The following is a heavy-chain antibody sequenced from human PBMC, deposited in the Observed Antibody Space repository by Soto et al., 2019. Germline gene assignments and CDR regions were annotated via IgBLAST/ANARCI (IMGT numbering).Heavy chain of an antibody. Sequence: GGSLRLSCTASGFAFGDYAMSWFRQAPGKGLEWVGFIRSKAYGGTTEYAASVKGRFTISRDDSKSIAYLQMNSLKTEDTAVYYCTRDRTDCSSTSCYTHYYYYGMDVWGQGTTVTVSS. V-gene: IGHV3-49*03. CDR1: GFAFGDYA. CDR2: IRSKAYGGTT. J-gene: IGHJ6*02. CDR3: TRDRTDCSSTSCYTHYYYYGMDV. D-gene: IGHD2-2*02.